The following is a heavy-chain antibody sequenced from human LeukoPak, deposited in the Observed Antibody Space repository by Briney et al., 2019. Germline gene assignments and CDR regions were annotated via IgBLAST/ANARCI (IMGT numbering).Heavy chain of an antibody. J-gene: IGHJ3*02. CDR1: GFTLSRFW. D-gene: IGHD3-16*01. Sequence: PGGSLRLSCAASGFTLSRFWKNWVRQAPGRGLEWVANIDQSGGRNNYVDSVKGRFTISRDNAKNSLFLEMSSLRADDTAVYFCARDVEGGTFDIWGQGTTVTVSS. V-gene: IGHV3-7*05. CDR3: ARDVEGGTFDI. CDR2: IDQSGGRN.